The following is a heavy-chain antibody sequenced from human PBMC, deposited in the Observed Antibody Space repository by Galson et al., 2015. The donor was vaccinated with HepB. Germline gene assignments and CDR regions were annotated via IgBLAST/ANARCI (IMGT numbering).Heavy chain of an antibody. CDR3: ASLSPVLRYFEKGYYFDS. Sequence: SVKVSCKASGFTLIDLTIHWVRQAPGKGLEWMGTFDPENGETKYSQKFQGRVTMTEDRSADTAYIEMSSLRSDDTAVYYCASLSPVLRYFEKGYYFDSWGQGTLVTVSS. J-gene: IGHJ4*02. CDR1: GFTLIDLT. V-gene: IGHV1-24*01. CDR2: FDPENGET. D-gene: IGHD3-9*01.